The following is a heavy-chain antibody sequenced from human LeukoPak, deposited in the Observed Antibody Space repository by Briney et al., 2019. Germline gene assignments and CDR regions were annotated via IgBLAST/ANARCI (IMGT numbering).Heavy chain of an antibody. CDR3: ARHGGTYYDFWSGYSQYDWFDP. Sequence: GESLKISCKGSGYSFTSYWIGWVRQMPGKGLEWTGIIYPGDSDTRYSPSFQGQVTISADKSISTAYLQWSSLKASDTAMYYCARHGGTYYDFWSGYSQYDWFDPWGQGTLVTVSS. D-gene: IGHD3-3*01. CDR2: IYPGDSDT. CDR1: GYSFTSYW. V-gene: IGHV5-51*01. J-gene: IGHJ5*02.